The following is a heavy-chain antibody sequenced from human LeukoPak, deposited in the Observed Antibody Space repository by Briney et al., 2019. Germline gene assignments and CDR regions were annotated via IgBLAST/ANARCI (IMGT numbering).Heavy chain of an antibody. Sequence: SETLSLTXTVSGDPINSXXXXXXRQPPGXXXXXXXXXXXXXXXNYNPSLKSRVTISVDTSKNQYSLKLNSVTAADTAVYYCARAHGGGSGWTQNKSLIFWFDPWGQGTLVTASS. J-gene: IGHJ5*02. CDR3: ARAHGGGSGWTQNKSLIFWFDP. D-gene: IGHD6-19*01. V-gene: IGHV4-59*01. CDR1: GDPINSXX. CDR2: XXXXXXX.